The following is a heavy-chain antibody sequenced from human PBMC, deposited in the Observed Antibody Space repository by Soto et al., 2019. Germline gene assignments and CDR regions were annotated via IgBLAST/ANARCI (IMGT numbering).Heavy chain of an antibody. CDR1: GGSVSSTNDY. J-gene: IGHJ5*02. D-gene: IGHD1-1*01. Sequence: SETLSLTCAVSGGSVSSTNDYWGWIRQTPGKGLEWIGSSYHSGSTHYNPSLKRRVTISVDTSKNQISLNLTSVTAADMAVYYCAREGSHSAYNFAIGIQLWSVDRWGQVLAFTVS. V-gene: IGHV4-39*07. CDR2: SYHSGST. CDR3: AREGSHSAYNFAIGIQLWSVDR.